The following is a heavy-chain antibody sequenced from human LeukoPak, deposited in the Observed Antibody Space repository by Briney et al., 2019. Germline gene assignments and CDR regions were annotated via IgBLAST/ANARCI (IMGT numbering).Heavy chain of an antibody. D-gene: IGHD5-18*01. V-gene: IGHV3-11*04. Sequence: PGGSLRLSCAASGFTFNNAWMSWVRQAPGKGLELVSYISSSGSTIYYADSVKGRFTISRDNAKNSLYLQMNSLRAEDTAVYYCARSGLDTDYYYYMDVWGKGTTVTVSS. J-gene: IGHJ6*03. CDR3: ARSGLDTDYYYYMDV. CDR2: ISSSGSTI. CDR1: GFTFNNAW.